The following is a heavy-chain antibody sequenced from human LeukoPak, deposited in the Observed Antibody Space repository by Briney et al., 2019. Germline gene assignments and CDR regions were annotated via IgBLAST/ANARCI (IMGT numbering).Heavy chain of an antibody. J-gene: IGHJ6*03. Sequence: ASVKVSCKASGYTFTSYYMHWVRQAPGQGLEWMVIINPSGGSTSYAQKFQGRVTMTRDTSTSTVYMELSSLRSEDTAVYYCARAPPPLRSGYDWGRLDYYYYMDVWGKGTTVTVSS. CDR1: GYTFTSYY. CDR3: ARAPPPLRSGYDWGRLDYYYYMDV. CDR2: INPSGGST. D-gene: IGHD5-12*01. V-gene: IGHV1-46*01.